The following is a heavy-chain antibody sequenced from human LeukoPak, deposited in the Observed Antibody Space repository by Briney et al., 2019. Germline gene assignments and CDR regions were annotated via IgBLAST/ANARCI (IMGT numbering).Heavy chain of an antibody. Sequence: SETLSLTCTVSGGSISSYYWSWIRQPPGKGLEWIGYIYYSGCTNYNPSLKSRVTISVETSKNQFSLKLSSVTAADTAVYYCARARVGNYYDSSRAGPYCDLWGRGTLVTVSS. D-gene: IGHD3-22*01. CDR2: IYYSGCT. J-gene: IGHJ2*01. CDR3: ARARVGNYYDSSRAGPYCDL. CDR1: GGSISSYY. V-gene: IGHV4-59*01.